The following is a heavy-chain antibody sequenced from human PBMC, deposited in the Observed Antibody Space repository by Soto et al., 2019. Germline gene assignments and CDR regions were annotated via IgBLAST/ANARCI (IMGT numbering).Heavy chain of an antibody. CDR2: MYETGET. CDR3: MKAHESGDFLGMSV. D-gene: IGHD3-10*01. J-gene: IGHJ6*02. Sequence: PSETLSLTCTVSGGSVSTGMKYWGWVRQPPGKALEFIGYMYETGETLLNSALKSRVTLSMETSKNQVSLTLSSVTAADTAVYFCMKAHESGDFLGMSVWGPGTTVTVSS. CDR1: GGSVSTGMKY. V-gene: IGHV4-61*01.